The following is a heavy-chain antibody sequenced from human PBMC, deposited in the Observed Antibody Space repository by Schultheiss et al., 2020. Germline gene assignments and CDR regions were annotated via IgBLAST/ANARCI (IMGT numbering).Heavy chain of an antibody. V-gene: IGHV4-39*07. D-gene: IGHD5-18*01. CDR2: IYYSGST. J-gene: IGHJ2*01. Sequence: SATLSLTCTVSGGSISSSSYYWGWIRQPPGKGLEWIGSIYYSGSTYYNPSLKSRVTISVDTSKNQFSLKLSSVTAADTAVYYCARDRYSYGSPIYWYFDLWGRGTLVTGSS. CDR3: ARDRYSYGSPIYWYFDL. CDR1: GGSISSSSYY.